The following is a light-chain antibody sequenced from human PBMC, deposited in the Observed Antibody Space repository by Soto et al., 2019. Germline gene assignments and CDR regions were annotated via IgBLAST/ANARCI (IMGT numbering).Light chain of an antibody. V-gene: IGLV1-44*01. CDR3: AAWDDSLNGYV. J-gene: IGLJ1*01. Sequence: QSALTQPPSASGTPRQRVTISCFGSSSKIGSNTVNWYQQLPGTAPKLLIYSNNQRPSGVPDRFSGSKSGTSASLAISGLQSEDEADYYCAAWDDSLNGYVFGTGT. CDR1: SSKIGSNT. CDR2: SNN.